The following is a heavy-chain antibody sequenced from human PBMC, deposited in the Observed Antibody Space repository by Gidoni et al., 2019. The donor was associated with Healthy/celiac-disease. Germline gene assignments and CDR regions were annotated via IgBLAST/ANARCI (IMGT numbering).Heavy chain of an antibody. CDR3: ARGGPPFSSGRTGNAFDI. J-gene: IGHJ3*02. V-gene: IGHV4-61*02. CDR2: IYTSGST. Sequence: QVQLQESGPGLVKPSQTLSLTCTVSGCSISSGSYYWSWIRPPAGKGLEWIGRIYTSGSTNYNPSLKSRVTISVDTSKNQFSLKLSSVTAADTAVYYCARGGPPFSSGRTGNAFDIWGQGTMVTVSS. CDR1: GCSISSGSYY. D-gene: IGHD6-19*01.